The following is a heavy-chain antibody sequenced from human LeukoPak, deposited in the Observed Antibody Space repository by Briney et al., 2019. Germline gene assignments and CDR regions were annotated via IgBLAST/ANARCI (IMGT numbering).Heavy chain of an antibody. V-gene: IGHV4-38-2*02. Sequence: TLCLSCRVGGYFLSRGYYWGWVRQPPGKGLEWIGTFFHSGNTYYPPSLMGRLNISVDTSKNQFSLRLRSVPAADTAVYYCARISDLRRAFAMWGQ. CDR2: FFHSGNT. J-gene: IGHJ3*02. CDR3: ARISDLRRAFAM. CDR1: GYFLSRGYY.